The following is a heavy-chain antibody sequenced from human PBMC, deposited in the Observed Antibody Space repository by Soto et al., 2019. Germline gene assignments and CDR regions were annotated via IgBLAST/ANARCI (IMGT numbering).Heavy chain of an antibody. D-gene: IGHD3-22*01. CDR1: GYSFAGYW. CDR3: ARQIYDSDTGPNFQYYFDS. CDR2: IDPSDSQT. V-gene: IGHV5-10-1*01. J-gene: IGHJ4*02. Sequence: GESLKISCKGSGYSFAGYWITWVRQKPGKGLEGMGRIDPSDSQTYYSPSFRGHVTISATKSITTVFLQWSSLRASDTAMYYCARQIYDSDTGPNFQYYFDSWGQGTPVTVSS.